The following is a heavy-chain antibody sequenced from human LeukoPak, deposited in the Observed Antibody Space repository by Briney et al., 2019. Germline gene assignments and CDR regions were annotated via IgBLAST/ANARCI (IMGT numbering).Heavy chain of an antibody. V-gene: IGHV3-23*01. CDR3: AKDSSVPYGITD. Sequence: PGGSLRLSCAASGFTFNNAWMSWVRQAPGKGLEWVSAISPSDGNTYYAGSVNGRFTISRDNFKNTLSLQMNSLRAEDTALYYCAKDSSVPYGITDWGQGTLVTVS. CDR1: GFTFNNAW. D-gene: IGHD4-17*01. CDR2: ISPSDGNT. J-gene: IGHJ4*02.